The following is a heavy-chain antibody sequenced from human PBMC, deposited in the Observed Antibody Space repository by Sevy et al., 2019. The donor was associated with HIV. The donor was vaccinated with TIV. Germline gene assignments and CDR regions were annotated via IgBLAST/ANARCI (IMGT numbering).Heavy chain of an antibody. J-gene: IGHJ3*02. CDR1: GFTFSSYE. D-gene: IGHD2-2*02. V-gene: IGHV3-48*03. CDR2: ISSSGSTI. CDR3: ARDAPRYCSSTSCYTNAFDI. Sequence: GGSLRLSCAASGFTFSSYEMNWVRQAPGKGLEWVSYISSSGSTIYYADSVKGRFTISRDNAKNSLYLQMNSLRAEDTAVYYCARDAPRYCSSTSCYTNAFDIWGQWTMVTVSS.